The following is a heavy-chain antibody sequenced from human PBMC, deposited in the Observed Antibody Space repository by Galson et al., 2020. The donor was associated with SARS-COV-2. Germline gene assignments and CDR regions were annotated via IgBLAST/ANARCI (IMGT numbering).Heavy chain of an antibody. CDR3: ASVGFGDLVDV. Sequence: GESLKISCAASGFTFSSYSMNWVRQAPGKGLEWVSSISSSSSYIYYADSVKGRFTISRDNAKNSLYLQMDSLRAEDTAVYYCASVGFGDLVDVWGKGTTVTVSS. D-gene: IGHD3-10*01. CDR1: GFTFSSYS. J-gene: IGHJ6*04. CDR2: ISSSSSYI. V-gene: IGHV3-21*01.